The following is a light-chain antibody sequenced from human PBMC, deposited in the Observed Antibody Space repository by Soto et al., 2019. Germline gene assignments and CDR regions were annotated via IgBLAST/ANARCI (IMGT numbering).Light chain of an antibody. CDR1: SSNIGAGYD. Sequence: QSVLTQPPSVSGAPGQRVTISCTGSSSNIGAGYDVHWYQQLPGTAPKLLIFGNTNRPSGVPDRFSGSKSGTSASLAITGLQAEDEADYYCQSYDRSLGVVFGGGTKLTVL. CDR2: GNT. CDR3: QSYDRSLGVV. J-gene: IGLJ2*01. V-gene: IGLV1-40*01.